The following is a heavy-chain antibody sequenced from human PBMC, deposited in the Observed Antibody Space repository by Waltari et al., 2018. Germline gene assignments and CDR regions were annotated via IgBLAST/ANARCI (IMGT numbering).Heavy chain of an antibody. J-gene: IGHJ4*02. CDR1: GFSLSKYA. CDR3: ARGGSDRAPLDY. D-gene: IGHD1-1*01. V-gene: IGHV3-30*15. Sequence: QVQLVESGGGVVQSGRSLRLSCAASGFSLSKYAVHWVRQAPGKGLEWVGGTSPDGFNKYYADSVQGRFTISRDRSLQMSALRSEDTAVYYCARGGSDRAPLDYWGRGTLVTVSS. CDR2: TSPDGFNK.